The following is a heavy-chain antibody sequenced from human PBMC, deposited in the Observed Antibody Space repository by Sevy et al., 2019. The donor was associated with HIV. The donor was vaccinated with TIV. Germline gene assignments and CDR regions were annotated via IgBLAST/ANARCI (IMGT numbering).Heavy chain of an antibody. D-gene: IGHD6-19*01. CDR1: GFIFSSFG. Sequence: GGSLRLSCAASGFIFSSFGMHWVRQAPGKGLEWVAFIHYKGSDKYYADAVKGRYTISRDNSKNTVYLQMSSLRAEDTAVYYCAKDYSTGWYGYYYGMDVRAKGPRSPSP. CDR3: AKDYSTGWYGYYYGMDV. V-gene: IGHV3-30*02. CDR2: IHYKGSDK. J-gene: IGHJ6*02.